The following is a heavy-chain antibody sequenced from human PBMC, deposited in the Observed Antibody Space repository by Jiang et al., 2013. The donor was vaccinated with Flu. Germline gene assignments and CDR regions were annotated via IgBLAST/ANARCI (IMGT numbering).Heavy chain of an antibody. CDR3: ARAPGGGTFLDGDDY. D-gene: IGHD3-3*02. CDR1: GGSVSSGTYY. Sequence: GPGLVKPSETLSLTCTVSGGSVSSGTYYWSWIRQPPGKGLEWIGYIYYSGSTSYNPSLKSRVTISVDTSKNQFSLKLTSVTAADTAVYYCARAPGGGTFLDGDDY. V-gene: IGHV4-61*01. CDR2: IYYSGST. J-gene: IGHJ4*01.